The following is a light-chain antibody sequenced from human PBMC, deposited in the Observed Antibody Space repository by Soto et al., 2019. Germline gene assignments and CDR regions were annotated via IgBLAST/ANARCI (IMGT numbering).Light chain of an antibody. CDR1: LSISNS. V-gene: IGKV3-15*01. CDR3: QQYNNWPRAT. CDR2: RTS. J-gene: IGKJ4*01. Sequence: MVMPQSPATLSLSAGERATLACISSLSISNSLAWYQQKPGQAPRLLMFRTSSRATGFPARFSGSGSGTEFNLTISSLQSEDFGVYYCQQYNNWPRATFGGGTKVDIK.